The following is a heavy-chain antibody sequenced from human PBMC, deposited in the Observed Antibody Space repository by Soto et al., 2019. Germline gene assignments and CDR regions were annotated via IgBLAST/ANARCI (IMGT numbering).Heavy chain of an antibody. CDR1: SGSISNSY. J-gene: IGHJ4*02. D-gene: IGHD6-6*01. CDR3: ARRYGSCFDY. Sequence: PSETLSLTCTVSSGSISNSYWSWIRQSPGKVPEWIGYFFYSGSTNYNPSLKSRVTISVDTSKNHFSLKLSFVTAADTAVYYCARRYGSCFDYWGQGTLVTVSS. CDR2: FFYSGST. V-gene: IGHV4-59*08.